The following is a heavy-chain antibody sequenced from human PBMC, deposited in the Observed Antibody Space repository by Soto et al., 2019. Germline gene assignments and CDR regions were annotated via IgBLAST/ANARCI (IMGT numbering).Heavy chain of an antibody. Sequence: GGSLRLSCAASGFTFSSYAMRWVRQAPGKGLEWVAVISYDGSNKYYADSVKGRFTISRDNSKNTLYLQMNSLRAEDTAVYYCARPLDDYDFWSGSRDYYYYGMDVWGQGTTVTVSS. CDR1: GFTFSSYA. D-gene: IGHD3-3*01. CDR2: ISYDGSNK. CDR3: ARPLDDYDFWSGSRDYYYYGMDV. V-gene: IGHV3-30-3*01. J-gene: IGHJ6*02.